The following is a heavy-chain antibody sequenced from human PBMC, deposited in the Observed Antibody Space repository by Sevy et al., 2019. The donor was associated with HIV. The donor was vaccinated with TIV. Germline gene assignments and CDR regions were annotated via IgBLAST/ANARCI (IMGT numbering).Heavy chain of an antibody. CDR3: ARRGQQKNSGGWYVDWYLDL. V-gene: IGHV4-59*12. D-gene: IGHD6-19*01. Sequence: SETLSLTCTVSGGSISHYYWSWVRQPPGKGLEWIGHIYYSGSTTYNPALKSRVTRSLDTSKNQFSLRLTSVTAADTAVYFCARRGQQKNSGGWYVDWYLDLWGRGTLVTVSS. CDR2: IYYSGST. J-gene: IGHJ2*01. CDR1: GGSISHYY.